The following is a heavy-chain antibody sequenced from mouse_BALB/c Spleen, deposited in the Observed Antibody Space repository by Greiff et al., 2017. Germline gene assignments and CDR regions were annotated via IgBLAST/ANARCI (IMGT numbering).Heavy chain of an antibody. J-gene: IGHJ2*01. CDR3: ARHGPYYGQLESYFDY. D-gene: IGHD1-1*02. V-gene: IGHV5-12-1*01. CDR2: ISSGGGST. Sequence: EVQLVESGGGLVKPGGSLKLSCAASGFAFSSYDMSWVRQTPEKRLEWVAYISSGGGSTYYPDTVKGRFTISRDNAKNTLYLQMSSLKSEDTAMYYCARHGPYYGQLESYFDYWGQGTTLTVSS. CDR1: GFAFSSYD.